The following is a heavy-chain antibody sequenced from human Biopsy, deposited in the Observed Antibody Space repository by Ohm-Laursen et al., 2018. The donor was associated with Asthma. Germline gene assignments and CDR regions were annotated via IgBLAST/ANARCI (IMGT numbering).Heavy chain of an antibody. CDR3: ARCQVGYSSGWSLLLKKIYYSGMDV. CDR2: ITTVFGTT. V-gene: IGHV1-69*01. CDR1: GGTFSNFA. Sequence: SSVRASCKAPGGTFSNFAISWVRQAPGQGLEWLGGITTVFGTTNYAQKFQGRVTITSDESTSTAYMEVTSLRSEDTAIYYCARCQVGYSSGWSLLLKKIYYSGMDVWGQGTAVTVSS. D-gene: IGHD6-19*01. J-gene: IGHJ6*02.